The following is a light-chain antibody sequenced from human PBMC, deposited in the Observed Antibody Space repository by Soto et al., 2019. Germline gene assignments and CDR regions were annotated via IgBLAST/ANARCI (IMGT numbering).Light chain of an antibody. Sequence: QSLLTQPASVSGSPGQSITISCTGASSDVGSYNLVSWYQQHLGKAPKLMIYEVSKRPSGVSNRFSGSKSGNTASLTISGLQAEDEADYYCCSYAGSSLYVFGTGTKVNVL. CDR3: CSYAGSSLYV. J-gene: IGLJ1*01. CDR1: SSDVGSYNL. CDR2: EVS. V-gene: IGLV2-23*02.